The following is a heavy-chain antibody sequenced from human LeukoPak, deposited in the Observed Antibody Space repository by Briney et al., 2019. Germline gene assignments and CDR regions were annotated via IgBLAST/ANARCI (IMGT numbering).Heavy chain of an antibody. J-gene: IGHJ4*02. CDR3: AKDLTRYYDSSGYYDY. CDR2: ISHSGGST. CDR1: GFTFSSFA. V-gene: IGHV3-23*01. D-gene: IGHD3-22*01. Sequence: GGSLRLSCAASGFTFSSFAINWVRQAPGKGLEWVSAISHSGGSTYYADSVKGRFTISRDNSKNTLYLQMNSLRAEDTAVYYCAKDLTRYYDSSGYYDYWGQGTLVTVSS.